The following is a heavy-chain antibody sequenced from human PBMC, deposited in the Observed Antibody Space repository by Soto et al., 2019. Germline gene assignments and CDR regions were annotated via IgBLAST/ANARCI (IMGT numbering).Heavy chain of an antibody. J-gene: IGHJ6*02. V-gene: IGHV1-18*01. Sequence: ASVKVSCKASGYTFTSYGISWVRQAPGQGLEWMGWISAYNGNTNYAQKLQGRVTMTTDTSTSTAYMELRSLRSDDTAMYYCARERTPRYYDFWSGYYTTHYYYGMDVWGQGTTVTVSS. CDR2: ISAYNGNT. CDR1: GYTFTSYG. CDR3: ARERTPRYYDFWSGYYTTHYYYGMDV. D-gene: IGHD3-3*01.